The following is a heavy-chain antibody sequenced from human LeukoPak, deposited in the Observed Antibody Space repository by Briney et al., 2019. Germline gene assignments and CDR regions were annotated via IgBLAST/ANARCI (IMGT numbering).Heavy chain of an antibody. V-gene: IGHV1-69*06. J-gene: IGHJ4*02. D-gene: IGHD2-21*02. CDR2: IIPIFGTA. Sequence: GASVKVSCKASGGTFSSYAISWVRQAPGQGLEWMGRIIPIFGTANYAQKFQGRVTITADKSTSTAYMELSSLRSEDTAVYYCASNYCGGDCYSAPFASWGQGTLVTSPQ. CDR3: ASNYCGGDCYSAPFAS. CDR1: GGTFSSYA.